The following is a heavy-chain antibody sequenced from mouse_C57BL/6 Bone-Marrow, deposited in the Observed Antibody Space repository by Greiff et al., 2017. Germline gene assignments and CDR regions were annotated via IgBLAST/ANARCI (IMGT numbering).Heavy chain of an antibody. Sequence: VQLQQPGAELVKPGASVKLSCKASGYTFTSYWMQWVKQRPGQGLEWIGEIDPSDSYTNYNQKFKGKATLTVDTSSSTAYMQLSSLTSEDSAVYYCARVVYYWGQGPSVTVSS. V-gene: IGHV1-50*01. CDR1: GYTFTSYW. CDR2: IDPSDSYT. CDR3: ARVVYY. J-gene: IGHJ4*01.